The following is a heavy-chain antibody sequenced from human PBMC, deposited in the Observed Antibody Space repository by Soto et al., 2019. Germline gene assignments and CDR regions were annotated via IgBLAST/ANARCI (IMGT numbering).Heavy chain of an antibody. D-gene: IGHD2-15*01. V-gene: IGHV1-69*08. J-gene: IGHJ4*02. CDR3: ARDKGYCSDTSCADFDD. CDR1: GGTLSSYT. CDR2: VIPNLGVT. Sequence: QVQLVQSGAEVKKPGSSVKVSCKASGGTLSSYTFSWVRQAPGQGLEWMGRVIPNLGVTNYAKKFQGRFTIVVDTSTSTAYMELNSLRYEDTAVYYWARDKGYCSDTSCADFDDWGAGTLVTVSS.